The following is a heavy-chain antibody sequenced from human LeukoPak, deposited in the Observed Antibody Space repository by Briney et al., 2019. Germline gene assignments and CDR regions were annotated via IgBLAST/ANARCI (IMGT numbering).Heavy chain of an antibody. CDR1: GFSFSAYG. J-gene: IGHJ4*02. D-gene: IGHD6-13*01. Sequence: GGSLRLSCAASGFSFSAYGVHWVRQAPGKGLEWVAVIWYDGSSKDYADSVKGRFTLSRDNSKNTLYLQMNSLTVVDTAVYYCARSQSSSLIDYWGQGTLVTVSS. V-gene: IGHV3-33*01. CDR3: ARSQSSSLIDY. CDR2: IWYDGSSK.